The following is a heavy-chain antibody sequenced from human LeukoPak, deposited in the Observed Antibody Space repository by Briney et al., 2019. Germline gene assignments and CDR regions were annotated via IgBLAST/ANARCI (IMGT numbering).Heavy chain of an antibody. Sequence: GGSPRLSCAASGSTFSSYGMHWVRQAPGKGLEWVAFIRYDGSNKDYADSVKGRLTISRDNSKNTLYLQMNSLRAEDTAVYYCAKDASSGSYIGYYFDYWGQGTLVTVSS. CDR1: GSTFSSYG. J-gene: IGHJ4*02. V-gene: IGHV3-30*02. CDR3: AKDASSGSYIGYYFDY. D-gene: IGHD3-10*01. CDR2: IRYDGSNK.